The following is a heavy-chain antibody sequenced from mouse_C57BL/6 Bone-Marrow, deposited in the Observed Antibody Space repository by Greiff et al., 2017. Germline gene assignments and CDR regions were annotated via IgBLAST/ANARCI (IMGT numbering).Heavy chain of an antibody. J-gene: IGHJ4*01. CDR2: IRLKSDNYAT. Sequence: EVHLVESGGGLVQPGGSMKLSCVASGFTFSNYWMNWVRQSPEKGLEWVAQIRLKSDNYATHYAESVKGRFTISRDDSKSSVYLQMNNLRAEDTGIYYCTGCDDNYAMDYWGQGTSVTVSS. CDR3: TGCDDNYAMDY. CDR1: GFTFSNYW. V-gene: IGHV6-3*01.